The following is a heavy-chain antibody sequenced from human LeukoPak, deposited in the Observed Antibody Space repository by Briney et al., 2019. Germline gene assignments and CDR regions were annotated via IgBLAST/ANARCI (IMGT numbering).Heavy chain of an antibody. J-gene: IGHJ4*02. CDR1: GFTFSSYA. V-gene: IGHV3-23*01. Sequence: GETRRLACAAAGFTFSSYAMSWVRQAPGKLLEWVSVISGSGDSTYYADSMKGRFTIARDNSKNTLYLQMNSLGAEDTAVYYCETLRKSIWIQAFDFWGKGILVTVSS. D-gene: IGHD1-1*01. CDR3: ETLRKSIWIQAFDF. CDR2: ISGSGDST.